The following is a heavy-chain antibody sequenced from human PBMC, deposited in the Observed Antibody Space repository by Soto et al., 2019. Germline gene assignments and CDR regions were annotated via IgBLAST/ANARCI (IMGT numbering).Heavy chain of an antibody. V-gene: IGHV1-69*01. D-gene: IGHD2-2*01. CDR3: SRGGCGVIVVVPGTYGMDV. Sequence: QVQLVQSGAEVKKPGSSVKVSCKASGGTFSSYAISWVRQAPGQGLEWMGGIIPIFGTANYAQKFQGRVTITADEATSTVYMAMSRPRSEDTAVYYCSRGGCGVIVVVPGTYGMDVWGQGTTVTVSS. CDR1: GGTFSSYA. CDR2: IIPIFGTA. J-gene: IGHJ6*02.